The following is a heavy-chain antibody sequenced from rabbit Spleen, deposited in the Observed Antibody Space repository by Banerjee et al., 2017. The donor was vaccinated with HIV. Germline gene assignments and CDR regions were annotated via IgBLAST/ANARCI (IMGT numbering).Heavy chain of an antibody. J-gene: IGHJ4*01. D-gene: IGHD1-1*01. V-gene: IGHV1S45*01. CDR3: ARDLVGVIGWNFYS. CDR1: GIDFSRHYD. CDR2: IYTGNVKT. Sequence: QEQLVESGGGLVQPEGSLTLTCKASGIDFSRHYDMCWVRQAPGKGLEWIGCIYTGNVKTYYASWAKGRFTISKASSTTVFLQMTSLTAADTATYFCARDLVGVIGWNFYSWGPGTLVTVS.